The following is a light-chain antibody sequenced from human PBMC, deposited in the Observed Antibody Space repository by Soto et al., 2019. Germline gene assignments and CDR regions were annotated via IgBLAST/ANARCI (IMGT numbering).Light chain of an antibody. CDR3: QQYCSSPWT. CDR1: QSVSSNY. V-gene: IGKV3-20*01. CDR2: GAS. J-gene: IGKJ1*01. Sequence: EIVLTQSPGTLSLSPGERATLSCRASQSVSSNYLAWYQQKPGQAPRPLIYGASSSATGIPDRFSGSGDGTDFTLTISRLEPEDFAVYYCQQYCSSPWTFGQGTKVEIK.